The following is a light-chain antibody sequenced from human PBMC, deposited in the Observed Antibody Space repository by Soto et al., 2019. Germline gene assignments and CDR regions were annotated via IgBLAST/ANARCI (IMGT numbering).Light chain of an antibody. CDR1: KSLNSW. Sequence: DIQMTQSPTTLSASVGDRVTITCRASKSLNSWLAWYQQKPGKAPKLLIHKSSTLGSGCPSRFSGSGSGTESTLTISSLQPDDFATYYFQQYNTSPLTFGGGTKVEIK. CDR3: QQYNTSPLT. CDR2: KSS. V-gene: IGKV1-5*03. J-gene: IGKJ4*01.